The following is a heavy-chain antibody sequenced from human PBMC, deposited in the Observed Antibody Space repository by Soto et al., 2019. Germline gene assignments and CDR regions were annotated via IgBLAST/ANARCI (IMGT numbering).Heavy chain of an antibody. Sequence: QVQLQESGPGLVKPSQTLSLTCTVSGGSISSGGYYWSWIRQHPGKGLEWMGYIYYSGSTYYNPSHKSRVTISVDTSKNQFSLKLRSVTAADTGVYYWARGREKAHDYGDYLGGWYFDYWGQGTLVPVSS. CDR1: GGSISSGGYY. D-gene: IGHD4-17*01. V-gene: IGHV4-31*03. CDR3: ARGREKAHDYGDYLGGWYFDY. CDR2: IYYSGST. J-gene: IGHJ4*02.